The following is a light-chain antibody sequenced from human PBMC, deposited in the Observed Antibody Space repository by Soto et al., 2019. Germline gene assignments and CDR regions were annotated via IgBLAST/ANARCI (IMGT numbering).Light chain of an antibody. CDR1: SSDVGGYKY. J-gene: IGLJ3*02. CDR3: SSYTSSSTWV. Sequence: QSVLTQPVSVSGSPGQSITISCTGTSSDVGGYKYVSWYQQHPGKAPKLMIYDVSNRPSGVSNRFSGSKSGNTASLIISGLQAEDEADYYCSSYTSSSTWVIGGGTKLTVL. CDR2: DVS. V-gene: IGLV2-14*03.